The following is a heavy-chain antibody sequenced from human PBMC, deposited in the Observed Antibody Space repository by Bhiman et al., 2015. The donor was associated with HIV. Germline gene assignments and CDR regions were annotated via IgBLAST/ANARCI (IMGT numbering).Heavy chain of an antibody. CDR1: GFSFSTYT. V-gene: IGHV3-21*03. J-gene: IGHJ6*02. CDR3: ARDQAREVNGMDV. D-gene: IGHD3-10*01. Sequence: EVQLVESGGGQVKPGGSLRLSCTASGFSFSTYTMNWVRQAPGKGLEWVSSISSSSSYIYYADSVKGRFTISRDNAKNSLYLQMNSLRAEDTGVYNCARDQAREVNGMDVWGQGTTVTVSS. CDR2: ISSSSSYI.